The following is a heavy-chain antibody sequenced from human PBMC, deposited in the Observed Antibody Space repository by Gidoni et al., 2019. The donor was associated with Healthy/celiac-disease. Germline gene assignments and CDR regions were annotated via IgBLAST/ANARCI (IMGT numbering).Heavy chain of an antibody. V-gene: IGHV3-15*01. J-gene: IGHJ4*02. Sequence: EVQLVESGGGLVKPGGSLRLSCAASGFTFSNAWMSWVRQAPGKGLEWVGRIKSKTDGGTTDYAAPVKGRFTISRDDSKNTLYLQMNSLKTEDTAVYYCTTDYYGSGRGDFDYWGQGTLVTVSS. CDR2: IKSKTDGGTT. CDR3: TTDYYGSGRGDFDY. D-gene: IGHD3-10*01. CDR1: GFTFSNAW.